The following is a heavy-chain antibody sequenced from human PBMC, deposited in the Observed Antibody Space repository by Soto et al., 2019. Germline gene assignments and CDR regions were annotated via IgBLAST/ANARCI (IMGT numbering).Heavy chain of an antibody. CDR2: IWYDGSNK. V-gene: IGHV3-33*01. D-gene: IGHD6-19*01. Sequence: GGSLRLSCAASGFTFSSYGTHWVRQAPGKGLEWVAVIWYDGSNKYYADSVKGRFTISRDNSKNTLYLQMNSLRAEDTAVYYCARFRVAGKYPYYYGMDVWGQGTTVTVSS. CDR3: ARFRVAGKYPYYYGMDV. J-gene: IGHJ6*02. CDR1: GFTFSSYG.